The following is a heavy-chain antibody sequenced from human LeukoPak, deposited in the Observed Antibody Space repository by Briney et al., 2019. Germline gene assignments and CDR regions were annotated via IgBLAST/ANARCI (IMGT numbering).Heavy chain of an antibody. CDR2: INHSGST. D-gene: IGHD3-22*01. CDR1: GGSFSGYY. Sequence: SETLSLTCAVYGGSFSGYYWSWIRQPPGKVLEWIGEINHSGSTNYNPSLKSRVTISVDTSKNQFSLKLSSVTAADTAVYYCARKYYYDSSGYPRFDYWGQGTLVTVSS. V-gene: IGHV4-34*01. J-gene: IGHJ4*02. CDR3: ARKYYYDSSGYPRFDY.